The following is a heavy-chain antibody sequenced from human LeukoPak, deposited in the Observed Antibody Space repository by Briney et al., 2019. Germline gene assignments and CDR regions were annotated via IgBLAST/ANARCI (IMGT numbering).Heavy chain of an antibody. CDR1: GGSISTTNYY. CDR3: AGRITGAFDY. Sequence: KTSETLSLTCTVSGGSISTTNYYWSWIRQPPGKGLEWIGYIYYSGSTNYNPSLKSRVTISVDTSKNQFSLKLSSVTAADTAVYYCAGRITGAFDYWGQGTLVTVSS. J-gene: IGHJ4*02. V-gene: IGHV4-61*01. CDR2: IYYSGST. D-gene: IGHD1-20*01.